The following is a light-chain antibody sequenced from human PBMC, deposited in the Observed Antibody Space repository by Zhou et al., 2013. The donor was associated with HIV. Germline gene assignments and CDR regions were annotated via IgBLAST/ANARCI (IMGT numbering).Light chain of an antibody. J-gene: IGKJ1*01. Sequence: ETVLTQSPGTLSVSPGERATLSCRASQSVDSNLLAWYQQKPGQAPRLLIYGASTRATGIPARFSGSGSGTDFTLTISRLEPEDFAVYSCQQYASSPRTFGQGTKVEIK. CDR3: QQYASSPRT. CDR2: GAS. V-gene: IGKV3-20*01. CDR1: QSVDSNL.